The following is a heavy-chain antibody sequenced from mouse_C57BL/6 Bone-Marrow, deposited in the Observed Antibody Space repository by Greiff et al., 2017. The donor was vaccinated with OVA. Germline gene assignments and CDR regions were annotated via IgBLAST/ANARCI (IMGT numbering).Heavy chain of an antibody. CDR2: IYPNNGGN. J-gene: IGHJ4*01. Sequence: VQLQQSGPELVKPGASVKMSCKASGYTFTDYYMHWVKPSHGKSLEWIGYIYPNNGGNGYNQKFKGKATLTVDNSSSTAYMELRSLTSEDSAVYYCASFSLYYYAVDYGGQGTAATVSA. D-gene: IGHD6-5*01. CDR1: GYTFTDYY. V-gene: IGHV1-34*01. CDR3: ASFSLYYYAVDY.